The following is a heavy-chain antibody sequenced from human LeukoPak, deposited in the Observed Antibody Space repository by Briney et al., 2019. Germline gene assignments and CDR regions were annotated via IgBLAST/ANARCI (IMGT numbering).Heavy chain of an antibody. Sequence: SETLSLTCTVSGGSINNYYWSWTRQPPGKGLEWIGYIYYRGSTTYNPSLKSRVTISVDTSKNQFSLNLSFVTAADTAVYYCARLDGEDYFDYWGQGTLVTVSS. CDR1: GGSINNYY. V-gene: IGHV4-59*08. D-gene: IGHD4-17*01. CDR3: ARLDGEDYFDY. J-gene: IGHJ4*02. CDR2: IYYRGST.